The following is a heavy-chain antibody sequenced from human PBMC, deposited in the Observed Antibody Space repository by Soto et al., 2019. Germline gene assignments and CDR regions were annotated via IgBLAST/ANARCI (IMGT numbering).Heavy chain of an antibody. CDR1: GYDFATDW. CDR3: ARYWHSYSLNYYRGMDV. CDR2: IYPADSDT. V-gene: IGHV5-51*01. J-gene: IGHJ6*02. Sequence: GESLKISCKGSGYDFATDWIGWVRQMPGKGLEWMGIIYPADSDTRYSPSSQGQVTISADKSISTAYLQWSSLKASDTAMYYCARYWHSYSLNYYRGMDVWGQGTTVTVSS. D-gene: IGHD5-18*01.